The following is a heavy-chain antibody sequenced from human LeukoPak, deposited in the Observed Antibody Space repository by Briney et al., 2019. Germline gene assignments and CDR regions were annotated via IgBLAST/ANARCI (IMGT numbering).Heavy chain of an antibody. CDR3: ARGRRDGYNLVDAFDI. D-gene: IGHD5-24*01. CDR2: ISGDAADI. CDR1: GFTFRNYG. V-gene: IGHV3-23*01. J-gene: IGHJ3*02. Sequence: GTLRLSCAASGFTFRNYGMSWVRQAPGKGLEWVSAISGDAADIFYADSAKGRFTISRDNSKNTLYLQLNSLRAEDTAIYYCARGRRDGYNLVDAFDIWGQGTMVTVSS.